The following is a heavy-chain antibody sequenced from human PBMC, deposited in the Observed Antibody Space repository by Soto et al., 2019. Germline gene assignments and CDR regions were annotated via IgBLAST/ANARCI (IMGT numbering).Heavy chain of an antibody. CDR1: GYTLTSYA. CDR2: INAGNGNT. Sequence: QVQLVQSGAEEKKPGASVKVSCKASGYTLTSYAMHWVRQAPGQRLEWMGWINAGNGNTKYSQKFQGRVTITRHTSASTAYMELSSLRSQDTAVYYCARSIVVVTALDYWGQGTLVTVSS. J-gene: IGHJ4*02. V-gene: IGHV1-3*05. CDR3: ARSIVVVTALDY. D-gene: IGHD2-21*02.